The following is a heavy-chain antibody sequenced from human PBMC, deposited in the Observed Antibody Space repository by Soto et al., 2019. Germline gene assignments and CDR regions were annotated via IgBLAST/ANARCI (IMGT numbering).Heavy chain of an antibody. CDR3: ARAPGYCISTSCYWAGWFDP. V-gene: IGHV3-33*08. CDR1: GFTFSSYG. D-gene: IGHD2-2*01. J-gene: IGHJ5*02. Sequence: PGGSLRLSCAASGFTFSSYGMHWVRQAPGKGLEWVAVIWYDGSNKYYADSVKGRFTISRDNSKNTLYLQMNSPRAEDTAVYYCARAPGYCISTSCYWAGWFDPWGQGTLVTVSS. CDR2: IWYDGSNK.